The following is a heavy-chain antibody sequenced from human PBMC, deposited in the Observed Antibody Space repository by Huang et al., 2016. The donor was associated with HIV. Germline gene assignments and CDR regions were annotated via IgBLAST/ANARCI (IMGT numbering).Heavy chain of an antibody. CDR3: ARPLLGYSNGYYFDN. V-gene: IGHV5-51*03. D-gene: IGHD5-18*01. J-gene: IGHJ4*02. CDR2: IYPCDSDT. CDR1: GYRFTNHW. Sequence: EVQLVPSGAVVKKPGECLKISCKGSGYRFTNHWCGWVRQMPGKGLEGMGSIYPCDSDTKSSPSFQGQVTISADKSVSTAYLQWSRLKASDSAVYYCARPLLGYSNGYYFDNWGQGTLVTVSS.